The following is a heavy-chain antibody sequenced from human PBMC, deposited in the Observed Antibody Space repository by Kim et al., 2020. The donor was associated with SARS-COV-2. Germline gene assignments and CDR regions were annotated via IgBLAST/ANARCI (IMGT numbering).Heavy chain of an antibody. CDR3: AKDGATRGSGELSDLA. Sequence: GGSLRLSCAASGFTFSSYAMSWVRQAPGKGLEWVSAISGSGGSTYYADSVKGRFTISRDNSKNTLYLQMNSLRAEDTAVYYCAKDGATRGSGELSDLAWGQGTLVTVSS. V-gene: IGHV3-23*01. D-gene: IGHD6-19*01. CDR2: ISGSGGST. CDR1: GFTFSSYA. J-gene: IGHJ5*02.